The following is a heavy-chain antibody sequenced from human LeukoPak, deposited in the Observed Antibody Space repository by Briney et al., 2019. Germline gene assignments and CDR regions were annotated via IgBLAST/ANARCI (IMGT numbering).Heavy chain of an antibody. D-gene: IGHD3-10*01. CDR1: GYTFTGYY. V-gene: IGHV1-2*02. J-gene: IGHJ4*02. Sequence: GASVKVSCKASGYTFTGYYMHWVRRAPGQGLEWMASINPNSGGTNYAQKFQGRVTLTRDTSISTAYMDLSRLRSDDTAVYYCAREYYTSSFDYWGQGTLVTVSS. CDR3: AREYYTSSFDY. CDR2: INPNSGGT.